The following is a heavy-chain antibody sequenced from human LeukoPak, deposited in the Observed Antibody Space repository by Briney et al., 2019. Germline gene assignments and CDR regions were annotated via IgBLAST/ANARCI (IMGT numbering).Heavy chain of an antibody. D-gene: IGHD6-13*01. CDR3: ARPSQILYSSSWYEGRRTSADYYYYGMDV. CDR2: IYPGDSDT. V-gene: IGHV5-51*01. J-gene: IGHJ6*02. CDR1: GYSFTSYW. Sequence: GESLKISCKGSGYSFTSYWIGWVRQMPGKGLEWMGIIYPGDSDTRYSPSFQGQVTISADKSISTAYLQWSSLKASDTAMYYCARPSQILYSSSWYEGRRTSADYYYYGMDVWGQGTTVTVSS.